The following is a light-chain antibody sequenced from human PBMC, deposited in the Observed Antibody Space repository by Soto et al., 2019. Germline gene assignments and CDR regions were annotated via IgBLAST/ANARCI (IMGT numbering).Light chain of an antibody. Sequence: DIQMTQSPSSLSASVGDRVTITCRASQSISSYLNWYQQKPGKAPKLLIYAASSLQSGVPSRFSGSGSGTDFTLTISSLQPEDFATYYCQQSYSTPYTFGQGTKVHIK. CDR1: QSISSY. CDR2: AAS. CDR3: QQSYSTPYT. J-gene: IGKJ2*01. V-gene: IGKV1-39*01.